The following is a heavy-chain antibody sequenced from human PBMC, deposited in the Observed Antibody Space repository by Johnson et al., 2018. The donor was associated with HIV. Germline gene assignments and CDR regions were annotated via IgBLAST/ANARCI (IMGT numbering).Heavy chain of an antibody. V-gene: IGHV3-66*02. CDR1: GFTVSSNY. CDR2: IYSGGST. J-gene: IGHJ3*02. CDR3: AKWSRVGATVSDAFDI. D-gene: IGHD1-26*01. Sequence: MQLVESWGGLVQPGGSLRLSCAASGFTVSSNYMSWVRQAPGKGLEWVSVIYSGGSTYYADSVKGRFTISRDNSKNTLYLQMNSLRAEDTAVYYCAKWSRVGATVSDAFDIWGQGTMVTVSS.